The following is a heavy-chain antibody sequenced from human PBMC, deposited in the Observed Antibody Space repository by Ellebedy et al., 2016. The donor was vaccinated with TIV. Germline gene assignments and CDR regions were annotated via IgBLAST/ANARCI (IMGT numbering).Heavy chain of an antibody. Sequence: SETLSLTCTVSGDSIITSSYYWGWIRQPPGKGLEWIGSIFYSGSTYYNPSLKSRVTTSVDTSKNQFSLKLSSVTAADTAVYYCVRHRLWFGELAMRFDLWGQGTLVTVSS. CDR2: IFYSGST. CDR1: GDSIITSSYY. D-gene: IGHD3-10*01. J-gene: IGHJ4*02. CDR3: VRHRLWFGELAMRFDL. V-gene: IGHV4-39*01.